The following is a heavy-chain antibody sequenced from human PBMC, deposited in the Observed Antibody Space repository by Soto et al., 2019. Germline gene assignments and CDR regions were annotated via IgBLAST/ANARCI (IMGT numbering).Heavy chain of an antibody. CDR2: ISYDGSNK. CDR3: ANVGGYHYGSGDSDDAFYI. CDR1: GFTFSSYG. D-gene: IGHD3-10*01. Sequence: QVQLVESGGGVVQPGRSLRLSCAASGFTFSSYGMHWVRQAPGKGLEWVAVISYDGSNKYYADSVKGRFTISRDNSKNTLYLQMNRLRAEETAVYYCANVGGYHYGSGDSDDAFYIWGQGTMVTVSS. J-gene: IGHJ3*02. V-gene: IGHV3-30*18.